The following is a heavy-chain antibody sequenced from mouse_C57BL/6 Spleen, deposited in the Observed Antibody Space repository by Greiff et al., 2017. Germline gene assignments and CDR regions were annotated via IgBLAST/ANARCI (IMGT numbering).Heavy chain of an antibody. D-gene: IGHD2-4*01. CDR2: INSDGGST. Sequence: EVKLMESGGGLVQPGESLKLSCESSEYEFPSHDMSWVRKTPEKRLELVAAINSDGGSTYYPDTMERRFIISRDNTKKTLYLQMSSLRSEDTALYYCAGHDDDGAMDYWGQGTSVTVSS. CDR1: EYEFPSHD. V-gene: IGHV5-2*01. CDR3: AGHDDDGAMDY. J-gene: IGHJ4*01.